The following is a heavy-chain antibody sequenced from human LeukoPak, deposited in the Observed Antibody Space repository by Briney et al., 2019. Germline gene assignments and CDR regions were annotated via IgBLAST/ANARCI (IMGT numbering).Heavy chain of an antibody. J-gene: IGHJ4*02. V-gene: IGHV4-61*02. Sequence: SETLSLTYTVSGGSISSGSYYWSWIRQPAGKGLEWIGRIYTSGSTNYNPSLKSRVTISVDTSKNQFSLKLSSVTAADTAVYYCAREYSSSSTSTFDYWGQGTLVTVSS. D-gene: IGHD6-13*01. CDR3: AREYSSSSTSTFDY. CDR2: IYTSGST. CDR1: GGSISSGSYY.